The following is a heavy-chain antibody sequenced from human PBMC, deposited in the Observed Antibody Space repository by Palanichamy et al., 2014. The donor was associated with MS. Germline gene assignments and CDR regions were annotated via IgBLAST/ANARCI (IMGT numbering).Heavy chain of an antibody. CDR3: AKAGWEPNYYYYGMDV. J-gene: IGHJ6*02. CDR2: ISGSGGST. CDR1: GFTFSSYA. Sequence: EVQLLESGGGLVQPGGSLRLSCAASGFTFSSYAMSWVRQAPGKGLEWVSAISGSGGSTYYADSVKGRFTISRDNSKNTLYLQMNSLRAEDTAVYYCAKAGWEPNYYYYGMDVWGQGTTVTVSS. V-gene: IGHV3-23*01. D-gene: IGHD4-23*01.